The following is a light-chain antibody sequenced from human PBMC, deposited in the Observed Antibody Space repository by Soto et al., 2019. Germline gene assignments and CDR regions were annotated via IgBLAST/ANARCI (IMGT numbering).Light chain of an antibody. CDR1: SSDGGRYKF. CDR2: EVS. Sequence: QSALTQPASVSGSPGQSITISCTGTSSDGGRYKFVSWYQQHPGKAPKLIIFEVSNRPSGVSNRFSGSKSGNTASLTISGLQAEDEADYYCNSYTSDITYVFGSGTKLTVL. CDR3: NSYTSDITYV. V-gene: IGLV2-14*01. J-gene: IGLJ1*01.